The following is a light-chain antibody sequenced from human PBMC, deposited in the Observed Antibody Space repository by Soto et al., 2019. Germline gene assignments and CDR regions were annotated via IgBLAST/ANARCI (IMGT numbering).Light chain of an antibody. CDR1: QGISSY. V-gene: IGKV1-9*01. J-gene: IGKJ4*01. CDR2: AAS. CDR3: QQLNSYPRS. Sequence: DIQLTQSPSFLSASVGDRVTITCRASQGISSYLAWYQQKPGKAPKLLIYAASTLQSGVPSRFRGSCCGTEFTLTISSLPPEIFATYYGQQLNSYPRSFGGGTKVEIK.